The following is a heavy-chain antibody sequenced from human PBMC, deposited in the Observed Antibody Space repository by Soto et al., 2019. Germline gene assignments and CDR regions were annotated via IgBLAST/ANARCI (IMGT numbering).Heavy chain of an antibody. V-gene: IGHV4-34*01. J-gene: IGHJ4*02. CDR3: AGASDCGGDCYSDY. CDR2: INHSGST. D-gene: IGHD2-21*02. Sequence: SETLSLTCAVYGGSFSGYYWSWIRQPPGKGLEWIGEINHSGSTNYNPSLKSRVTISVDTSKNQFSLKLSSVTAADTAVYYCAGASDCGGDCYSDYWGQGTLVTVSS. CDR1: GGSFSGYY.